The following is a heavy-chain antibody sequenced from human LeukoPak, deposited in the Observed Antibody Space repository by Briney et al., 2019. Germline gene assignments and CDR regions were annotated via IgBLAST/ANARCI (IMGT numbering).Heavy chain of an antibody. D-gene: IGHD2-2*01. Sequence: GGSLRLSCAASGFTFSSYWMHWVRQAPGKGLVWVSRINSDGSSTNYADSVKGRFTISRDNAKNTLYLQMNSLRAEDTAVYYCAREVIVVVPAAINWFDPWGQGTLVTVSS. CDR1: GFTFSSYW. J-gene: IGHJ5*02. CDR3: AREVIVVVPAAINWFDP. V-gene: IGHV3-74*01. CDR2: INSDGSST.